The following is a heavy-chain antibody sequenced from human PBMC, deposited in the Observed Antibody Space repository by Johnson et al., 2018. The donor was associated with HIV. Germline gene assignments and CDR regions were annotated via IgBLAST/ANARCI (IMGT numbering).Heavy chain of an antibody. D-gene: IGHD2-8*01. CDR1: GFTFSSYG. Sequence: QVQLVESGGGVVQPGRSLRLSCAASGFTFSSYGMHWVRQAPGKGLKWVALISYDGSNKYYADSVKGRFTISRDNSKNTLYLQMNSLRAEDTAVYYCASALCTWGAFDIWGQGTMVTISS. V-gene: IGHV3-30*03. CDR3: ASALCTWGAFDI. CDR2: ISYDGSNK. J-gene: IGHJ3*02.